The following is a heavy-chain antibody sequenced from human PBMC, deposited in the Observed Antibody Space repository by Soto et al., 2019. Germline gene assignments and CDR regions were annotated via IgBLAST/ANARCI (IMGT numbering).Heavy chain of an antibody. Sequence: PGGSLRLSCTGSGFTFGDYAVSWFRQAPGKGLECVGFIRSKAYGETTDYAASVKGRFTISRDDSRTIAYLRMNSLKTEDTAIYYCSRGFYANTSYPRFDFWGQGTLVTVSS. J-gene: IGHJ4*02. D-gene: IGHD2-21*01. CDR2: IRSKAYGETT. CDR3: SRGFYANTSYPRFDF. CDR1: GFTFGDYA. V-gene: IGHV3-49*03.